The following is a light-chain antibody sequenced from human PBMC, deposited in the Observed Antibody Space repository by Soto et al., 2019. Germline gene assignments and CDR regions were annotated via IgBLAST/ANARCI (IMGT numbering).Light chain of an antibody. CDR2: AAS. J-gene: IGKJ4*01. V-gene: IGKV1-39*01. CDR1: QSISSY. Sequence: DIQMTQSPSSLSASVGDRVTITCRASQSISSYLNWYPQKPGKAPKVLIYAASSLQSGVPSRFSGIGSGTDFTLSISSLQPEDFATYYCQQSYSGPLTFGGGTKVEIK. CDR3: QQSYSGPLT.